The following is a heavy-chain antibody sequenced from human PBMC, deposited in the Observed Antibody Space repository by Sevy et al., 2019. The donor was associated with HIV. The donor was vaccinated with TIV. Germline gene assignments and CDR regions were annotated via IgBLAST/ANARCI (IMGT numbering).Heavy chain of an antibody. V-gene: IGHV1-18*01. CDR2: ISAYNGNT. CDR3: ARDLSLITMVRGTYGMDV. Sequence: ASVKVSCKASGYTFTSYGISWVRQAPGQGLEWMGWISAYNGNTNYAQKLQGRVTMTTDTSTSTAYMELRSLRSDDTAVYYCARDLSLITMVRGTYGMDVGGQGTTVTVSS. J-gene: IGHJ6*02. D-gene: IGHD3-10*01. CDR1: GYTFTSYG.